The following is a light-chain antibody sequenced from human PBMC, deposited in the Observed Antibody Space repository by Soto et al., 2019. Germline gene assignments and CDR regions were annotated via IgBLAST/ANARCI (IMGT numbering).Light chain of an antibody. CDR1: SIDVGGYNY. CDR3: SSYTSSSTLV. Sequence: QSVLTQPASVSGSPGQSLTISFTGTSIDVGGYNYVSWYQQHPGKATKLMIYDVSNRPSGVSNRFSGSKSGNTASLTISGLQAEDEADYYCSSYTSSSTLVFGTGTKLTVL. V-gene: IGLV2-14*01. CDR2: DVS. J-gene: IGLJ1*01.